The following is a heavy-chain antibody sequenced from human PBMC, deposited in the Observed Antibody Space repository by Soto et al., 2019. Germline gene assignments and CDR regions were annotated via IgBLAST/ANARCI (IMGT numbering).Heavy chain of an antibody. J-gene: IGHJ4*02. CDR3: ASSQRVSYFDY. V-gene: IGHV4-39*01. D-gene: IGHD5-18*01. CDR1: GGSISSSSYY. CDR2: VFYSGST. Sequence: SETLSLTCTVSGGSISSSSYYWGWIRQPPGKGLEWIGNVFYSGSTYYNPSLKSRVTMSVDTSKNQFSLKLSSVTAADTAVYYCASSQRVSYFDYWGQGTLVTVSS.